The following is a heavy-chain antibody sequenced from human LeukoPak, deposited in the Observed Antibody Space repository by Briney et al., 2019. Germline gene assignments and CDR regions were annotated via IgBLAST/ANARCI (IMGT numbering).Heavy chain of an antibody. J-gene: IGHJ4*02. CDR1: GGSFSGYY. D-gene: IGHD3-22*01. CDR3: ARATYYYDSSGYYSLRYFDY. V-gene: IGHV4-30-4*08. CDR2: IYYSGST. Sequence: SETLSLTCAVYGGSFSGYYWGWIRQPPGKGLEWIGYIYYSGSTYYNPSLKSRVTISVDTSKNQFSLKLSSVTAADTAVYYCARATYYYDSSGYYSLRYFDYWGQGTLVTVSS.